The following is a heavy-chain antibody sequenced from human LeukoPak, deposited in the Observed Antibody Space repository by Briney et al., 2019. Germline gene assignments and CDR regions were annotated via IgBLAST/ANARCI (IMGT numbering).Heavy chain of an antibody. CDR3: ARSRRLPAARTYYYYYMDV. Sequence: KSGGSLRLSCAASGFTFSNAWMSWIRQAPGKGLEWVSYISSSGSTIYYADSVKGRFTISRDNAKNSLYLQMNSLRAEDTAVYYCARSRRLPAARTYYYYYMDVWGKGTTVTVSS. V-gene: IGHV3-11*04. CDR2: ISSSGSTI. CDR1: GFTFSNAW. J-gene: IGHJ6*03. D-gene: IGHD2-2*01.